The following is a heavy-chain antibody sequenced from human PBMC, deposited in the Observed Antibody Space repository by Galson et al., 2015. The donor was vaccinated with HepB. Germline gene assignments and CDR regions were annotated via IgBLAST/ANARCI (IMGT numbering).Heavy chain of an antibody. CDR1: GFVFSTYA. CDR2: ISYDGNNK. V-gene: IGHV3-30-3*01. Sequence: SLRLSCAASGFVFSTYAMHWVRQAPGQGLEWVAVISYDGNNKYYVDSVKGRFTISRDDSRSTLHLQMDSLRVEDTAIYYCARGLGGRYVSDEKGNWLDPWGQGTLVTVSS. J-gene: IGHJ5*02. D-gene: IGHD1-26*01. CDR3: ARGLGGRYVSDEKGNWLDP.